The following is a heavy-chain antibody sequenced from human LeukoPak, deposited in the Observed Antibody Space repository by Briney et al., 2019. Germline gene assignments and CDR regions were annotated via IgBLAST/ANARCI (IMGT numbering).Heavy chain of an antibody. Sequence: GGSLRLSCAASGFTFSSYAMSWVRQAPGKGLDWVSAISGSGGNTYYADSVKGRFTISRDNSKNTLYLQMNSLRAEDTAVYYCAKDQYGGNPQYYFAYWGQGTLVTVSS. V-gene: IGHV3-23*01. CDR2: ISGSGGNT. CDR3: AKDQYGGNPQYYFAY. J-gene: IGHJ4*02. D-gene: IGHD4-23*01. CDR1: GFTFSSYA.